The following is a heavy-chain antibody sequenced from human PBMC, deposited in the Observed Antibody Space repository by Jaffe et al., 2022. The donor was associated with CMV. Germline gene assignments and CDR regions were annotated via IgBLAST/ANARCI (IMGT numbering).Heavy chain of an antibody. CDR1: GYKFTNYY. J-gene: IGHJ4*02. D-gene: IGHD3-22*01. CDR3: ARVSAPQVLDDYHGNSGYLKY. CDR2: MNLSGDST. Sequence: QVQLVQSGAEVKKPGASVKVSCKASGYKFTNYYLHWVRQAPGQGLEWMGIMNLSGDSTHYAQKFQGRVTMTWDTSASTVYIELSRLRSEDTAVYYCARVSAPQVLDDYHGNSGYLKYWGQGTLVTVSS. V-gene: IGHV1-46*01.